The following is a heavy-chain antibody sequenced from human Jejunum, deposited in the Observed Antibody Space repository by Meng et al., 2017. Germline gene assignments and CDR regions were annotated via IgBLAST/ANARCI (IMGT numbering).Heavy chain of an antibody. CDR3: ARDHPTTMIIVASWGGAFDI. J-gene: IGHJ3*02. D-gene: IGHD3-22*01. V-gene: IGHV4-39*02. CDR1: GGSISSSSFY. CDR2: IDYTEYT. Sequence: QLQVQESGPGLVKPSETLSLTRTGCGGSISSSSFYWVWIRQPPGMGLEWIGSIDYTEYTHFNASLKSRVTMSIDTSRKQISLMLSSVTAADTAVYYCARDHPTTMIIVASWGGAFDIWGQGTKVTVSS.